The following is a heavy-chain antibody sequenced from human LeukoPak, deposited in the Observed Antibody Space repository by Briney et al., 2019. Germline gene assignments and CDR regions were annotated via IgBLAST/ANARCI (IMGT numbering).Heavy chain of an antibody. CDR3: AREIFNGFDI. J-gene: IGHJ3*02. CDR1: GFTFRSYA. V-gene: IGHV3-30-3*01. Sequence: PGGSLRLSCAGSGFTFRSYAMHWVRQTPGKGLEWVAVISYDGSNKDYADSMKGRFTISRDNSKNTLYLQMNSLGAEDTAVYYSAREIFNGFDIWGQGTMVTVSS. CDR2: ISYDGSNK.